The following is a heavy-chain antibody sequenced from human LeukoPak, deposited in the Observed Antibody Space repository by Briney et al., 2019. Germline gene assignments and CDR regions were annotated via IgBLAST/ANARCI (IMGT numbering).Heavy chain of an antibody. V-gene: IGHV3-30*02. J-gene: IGHJ4*02. Sequence: GGSLRLSCAASGFTFSSYGMHWVRQAPGKGLEWVAFIRYDGNNKFYADSVKGRFTISRDNSKNTLYLQMNSLRPEDTAVYYCARDRHVYYDILTGYASYFEYWGQGALVTVSS. CDR3: ARDRHVYYDILTGYASYFEY. CDR2: IRYDGNNK. CDR1: GFTFSSYG. D-gene: IGHD3-9*01.